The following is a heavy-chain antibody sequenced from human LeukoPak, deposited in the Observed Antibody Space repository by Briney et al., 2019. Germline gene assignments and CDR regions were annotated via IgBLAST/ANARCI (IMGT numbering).Heavy chain of an antibody. CDR3: ASPSRPEYCSSTSCGMDV. D-gene: IGHD2-2*01. Sequence: KTSETLSLTCAVSGGSISSSNWWSWVRQPPGKGLEWIGEIYHSGSTNYNPSLKSRVTISVDTSKNQFSLKLSSVTAADTAVYYCASPSRPEYCSSTSCGMDVWGQGTAVTVSS. CDR2: IYHSGST. CDR1: GGSISSSNW. J-gene: IGHJ6*02. V-gene: IGHV4-4*02.